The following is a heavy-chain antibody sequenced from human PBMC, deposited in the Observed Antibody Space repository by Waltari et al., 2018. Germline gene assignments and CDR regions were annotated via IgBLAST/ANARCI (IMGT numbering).Heavy chain of an antibody. V-gene: IGHV4-38-2*01. Sequence: QVQLQESGPGLVKPSETLSLTCAVSGFSITSGYYWNWIRQPPGKGLEWVGTIYYSGTTYYTPSLQSRVSISVDTSKNEFSLTLTSVTAADTAVYYCATATTAHFDFWGQGSLVTVSS. CDR1: GFSITSGYY. CDR3: ATATTAHFDF. D-gene: IGHD4-17*01. CDR2: IYYSGTT. J-gene: IGHJ4*02.